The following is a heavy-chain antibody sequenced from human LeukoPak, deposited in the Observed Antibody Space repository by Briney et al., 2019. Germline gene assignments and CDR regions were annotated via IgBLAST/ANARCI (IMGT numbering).Heavy chain of an antibody. CDR1: GGSISSYY. J-gene: IGHJ4*02. CDR3: AREGVTGTFDY. CDR2: IYYSRST. D-gene: IGHD2-21*02. V-gene: IGHV4-59*01. Sequence: SETLSLTCTVSGGSISSYYWSWIRQPPGKGLEWIGYIYYSRSTNYNPSLKSRVTISVDTSKNQFSLKLSSVTAADTAVYYCAREGVTGTFDYWGQGTLVTVSS.